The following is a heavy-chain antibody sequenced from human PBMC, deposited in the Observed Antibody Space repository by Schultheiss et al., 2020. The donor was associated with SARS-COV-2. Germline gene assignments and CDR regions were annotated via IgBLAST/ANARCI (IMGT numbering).Heavy chain of an antibody. CDR2: ISYDGSIE. V-gene: IGHV3-30*01. Sequence: GGSLRLSCGASGFTFSSYAMHWVRQAPGKGLEWVAFISYDGSIEYYADSVRGQFTISRDNSKNTLYLQMNSLRAEDTAVYYCARLAEFVNYDILTGPLDYWGQGTLVTVSS. J-gene: IGHJ4*02. CDR3: ARLAEFVNYDILTGPLDY. CDR1: GFTFSSYA. D-gene: IGHD3-9*01.